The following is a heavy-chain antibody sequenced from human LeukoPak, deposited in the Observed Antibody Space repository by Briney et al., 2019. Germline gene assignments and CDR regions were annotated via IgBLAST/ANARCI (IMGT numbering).Heavy chain of an antibody. D-gene: IGHD1-26*01. Sequence: GGSLRLSCAASGFTLSRDALHWVRQAPGKGLEWVAVISFDGRNKFYSGSVKGRFTISRDNSKNTLFLQMNSLRGEDTAVYFCAKGVAGATRTAPDYWGQGTLVTVSS. CDR3: AKGVAGATRTAPDY. CDR1: GFTLSRDA. CDR2: ISFDGRNK. J-gene: IGHJ4*02. V-gene: IGHV3-30*18.